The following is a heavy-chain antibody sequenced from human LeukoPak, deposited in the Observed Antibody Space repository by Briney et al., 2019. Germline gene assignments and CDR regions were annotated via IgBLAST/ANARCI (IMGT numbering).Heavy chain of an antibody. D-gene: IGHD1-26*01. CDR1: GFTFSSYS. V-gene: IGHV3-48*01. Sequence: PGGSLRLSCAASGFTFSSYSINWVRQAPGKGLEWVSYISSSSSTIYYADSVKGRFTISRDNAKNSLYLQMNSLRAENTAVYYCARDDSGIVGATRYSAFDIWGQGTMVTVSS. CDR3: ARDDSGIVGATRYSAFDI. J-gene: IGHJ3*02. CDR2: ISSSSSTI.